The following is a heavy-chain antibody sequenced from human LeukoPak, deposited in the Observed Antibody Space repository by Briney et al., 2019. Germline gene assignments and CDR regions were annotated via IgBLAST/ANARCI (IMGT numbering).Heavy chain of an antibody. D-gene: IGHD3-22*01. CDR3: ARIGRVYDSSGHFDY. Sequence: SETLSLSCTVSGGSISPYYWSWIRQPPGKGLEWIGYIYYSGSTNYNPSLKSRVTISVDTSKNQFSLKLSSVTAADTAVYYCARIGRVYDSSGHFDYWGQGTLVTVSS. J-gene: IGHJ4*02. CDR1: GGSISPYY. CDR2: IYYSGST. V-gene: IGHV4-59*01.